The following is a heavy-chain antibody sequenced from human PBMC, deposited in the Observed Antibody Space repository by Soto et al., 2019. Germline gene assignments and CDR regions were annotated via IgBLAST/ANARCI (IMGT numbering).Heavy chain of an antibody. V-gene: IGHV3-15*07. CDR2: IKSKTDGGTT. J-gene: IGHJ4*02. D-gene: IGHD3-10*01. Sequence: EVQLVESGGGLVKPGGSLRLSCAASGFTFSNAWMNWVRQAPGKGLEWVGRIKSKTDGGTTDYAAPVKGRFTISRDDSKNTLYLQMNSMKTEDTAVYYCTTELWFGELPDYWGQGTLVTVSS. CDR3: TTELWFGELPDY. CDR1: GFTFSNAW.